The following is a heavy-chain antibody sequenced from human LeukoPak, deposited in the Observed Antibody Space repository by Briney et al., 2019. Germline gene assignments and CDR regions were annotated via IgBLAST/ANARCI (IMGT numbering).Heavy chain of an antibody. CDR2: FDPEDGET. V-gene: IGHV1-24*01. D-gene: IGHD1-26*01. CDR3: ATGEFLSVGATKYGWFDP. Sequence: ASVKVSCKVSGYTLTELSMHWVRQAPGKGLEWMGGFDPEDGETIYAQKFQGRVTMTEDTSTDTAYMELSSLRSEDTAVYYCATGEFLSVGATKYGWFDPWGQGTLVTVSS. J-gene: IGHJ5*02. CDR1: GYTLTELS.